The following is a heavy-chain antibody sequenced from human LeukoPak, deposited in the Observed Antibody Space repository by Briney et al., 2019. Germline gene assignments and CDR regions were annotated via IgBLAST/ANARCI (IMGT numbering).Heavy chain of an antibody. D-gene: IGHD2-2*02. V-gene: IGHV4-34*01. CDR3: ARSYCSSTSCYIYWFDP. CDR2: INHSGST. Sequence: SETLSLTCAVYGGSFCGYYWSWIRQPPGKGLEWIGEINHSGSTNYNPSLKSRVTISVDTSKNQFSLKLSSVTAADTAVYYCARSYCSSTSCYIYWFDPWGQGTLVTVSS. CDR1: GGSFCGYY. J-gene: IGHJ5*02.